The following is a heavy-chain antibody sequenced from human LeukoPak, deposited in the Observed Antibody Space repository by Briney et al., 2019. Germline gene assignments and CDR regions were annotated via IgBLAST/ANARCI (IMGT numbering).Heavy chain of an antibody. Sequence: RTGGSLRLSCAASGFTFSSYAMSGFRQAPGKGREGFSPISGSGGSTYYADSVKGRFTISRDNSKNTLYLQMNSLRAEDTAVYYCAKWLRGRTNDGVSDYWGQGTLVTVSS. CDR1: GFTFSSYA. D-gene: IGHD4-17*01. V-gene: IGHV3-23*01. J-gene: IGHJ4*02. CDR2: ISGSGGST. CDR3: AKWLRGRTNDGVSDY.